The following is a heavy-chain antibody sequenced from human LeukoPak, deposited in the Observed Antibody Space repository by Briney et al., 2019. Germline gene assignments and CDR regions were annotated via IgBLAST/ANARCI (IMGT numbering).Heavy chain of an antibody. CDR1: WFSLSSDY. V-gene: IGHV3-53*01. CDR2: VYNANGDT. D-gene: IGHD1-26*01. J-gene: IGHJ4*02. CDR3: STAPAWDLLYYN. Sequence: PGESLRLSCSASWFSLSSDYMSWVRQAPGKGLEGVLFVYNANGDTYYSDSVKGRFTISSDNSKNTLYLQMDNLRAEDTAVYYCSTAPAWDLLYYNWGQGTLVTVSS.